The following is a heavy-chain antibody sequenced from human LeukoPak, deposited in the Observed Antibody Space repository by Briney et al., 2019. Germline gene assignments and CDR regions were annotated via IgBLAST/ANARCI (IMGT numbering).Heavy chain of an antibody. CDR2: ISDSGDIT. D-gene: IGHD5-12*01. CDR3: SKDRAGYSGARGFDY. Sequence: GGSLRLSCAASGFTFSSYAMSWVRPAPGKGLEWVSRISDSGDITYYADSVKGRFTISRDNSKNTLYLQMNSLRAEDTAVYYCSKDRAGYSGARGFDYWGQGTLVTVSS. CDR1: GFTFSSYA. V-gene: IGHV3-23*01. J-gene: IGHJ4*02.